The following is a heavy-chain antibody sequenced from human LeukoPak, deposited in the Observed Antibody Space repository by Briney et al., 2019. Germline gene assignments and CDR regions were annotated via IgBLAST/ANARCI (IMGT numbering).Heavy chain of an antibody. CDR2: FDPEDGET. CDR1: GYTLTELS. CDR3: ATVSGIVATKYYFDY. D-gene: IGHD5-12*01. V-gene: IGHV1-24*01. J-gene: IGHJ4*02. Sequence: ASVKVSCKVSGYTLTELSMHWVRQAPGKGLEWMGGFDPEDGETIYAQKFQGRVTMTEDTYTDTAYMELSSLRSEDTAVYYCATVSGIVATKYYFDYWGQGTLVTVSS.